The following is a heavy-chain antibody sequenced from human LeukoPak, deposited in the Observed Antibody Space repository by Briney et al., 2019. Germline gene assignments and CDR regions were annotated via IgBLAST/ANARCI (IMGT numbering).Heavy chain of an antibody. Sequence: XXPXXGXXXVAVIWYDGSNKYYADSVKGRFTISRDNSKNTLYLQMNSLRAEDTAVYYCARDMGIQLWLSYWGQGTLVTVSS. J-gene: IGHJ4*02. D-gene: IGHD5-18*01. CDR3: ARDMGIQLWLSY. CDR2: IWYDGSNK. V-gene: IGHV3-33*01.